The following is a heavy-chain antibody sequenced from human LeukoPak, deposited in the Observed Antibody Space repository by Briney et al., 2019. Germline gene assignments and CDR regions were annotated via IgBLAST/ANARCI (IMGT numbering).Heavy chain of an antibody. V-gene: IGHV1-8*01. CDR3: ARMYYYYYGMDV. Sequence: ASVKVSCKASGYTFTSYDINWVRQATGQGRAWMGWMNPNSGNTGYAQKFQGRVTMTRTTSISKDYMELRSLRSEDTAVYYCARMYYYYYGMDVWGQGTTVTVSS. CDR1: GYTFTSYD. J-gene: IGHJ6*02. CDR2: MNPNSGNT.